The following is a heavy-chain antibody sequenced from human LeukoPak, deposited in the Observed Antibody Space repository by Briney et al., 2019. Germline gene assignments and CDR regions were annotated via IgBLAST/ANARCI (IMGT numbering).Heavy chain of an antibody. J-gene: IGHJ5*02. V-gene: IGHV4-31*03. CDR1: GGSISSGGYY. CDR3: ARVKAKNDYGDYHNWFDP. CDR2: IYYSGST. D-gene: IGHD4-17*01. Sequence: PSQTLSLTCTVSGGSISSGGYYFRWIRQHPGKGLEWIGYIYYSGSTYYNPSLKSRVTISVDTSKNQFSLKLSSATAADTAVYYCARVKAKNDYGDYHNWFDPWGQGTLVTVSS.